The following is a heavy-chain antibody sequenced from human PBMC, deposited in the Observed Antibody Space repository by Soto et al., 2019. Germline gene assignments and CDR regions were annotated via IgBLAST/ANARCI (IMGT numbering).Heavy chain of an antibody. J-gene: IGHJ4*02. D-gene: IGHD2-15*01. V-gene: IGHV5-51*01. CDR2: VFPGDSET. CDR3: ARRKLHCGGGSCYGTNDLDY. CDR1: GCNFINHC. Sequence: GEPNRISWRVAGCNFINHCVAWVRKMDRGGLEWMGIVFPGDSETRYSPSFQGQVTFSADQSTSTAFLKWNSLRASDTAVYYCARRKLHCGGGSCYGTNDLDYWVQGTKVPGFS.